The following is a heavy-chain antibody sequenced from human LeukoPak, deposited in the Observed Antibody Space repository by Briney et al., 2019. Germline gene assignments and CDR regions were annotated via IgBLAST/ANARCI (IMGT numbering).Heavy chain of an antibody. CDR3: ARDQYDTWSRRGNFDS. CDR2: IKLDGSEK. CDR1: GFTFSSYW. Sequence: GGSLRLSCAASGFTFSSYWMNWARQAPGKGLEWVANIKLDGSEKNYVDSVKGRFTISRDNTKNSLYLQMNSLRAEDTAVFYCARDQYDTWSRRGNFDSWGQGTLVIVSS. J-gene: IGHJ4*02. D-gene: IGHD3-3*01. V-gene: IGHV3-7*03.